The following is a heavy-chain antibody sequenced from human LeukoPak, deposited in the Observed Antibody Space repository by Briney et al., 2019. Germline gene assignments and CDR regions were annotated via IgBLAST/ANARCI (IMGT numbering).Heavy chain of an antibody. CDR2: ISSSSSYI. CDR3: ARDSDYYGSGSYGFDY. Sequence: GGSLRLSCAASGFTFSSYSMNWVRQAPGKGLEWVSSISSSSSYIYYAGSVKGRFTISRDNAKNSLYLQMNSLRAEDTAVYYCARDSDYYGSGSYGFDYWGQGTLVTVSS. CDR1: GFTFSSYS. V-gene: IGHV3-21*01. J-gene: IGHJ4*02. D-gene: IGHD3-10*01.